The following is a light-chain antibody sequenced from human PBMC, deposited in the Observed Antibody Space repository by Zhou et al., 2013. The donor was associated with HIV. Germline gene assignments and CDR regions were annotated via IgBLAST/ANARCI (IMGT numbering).Light chain of an antibody. CDR3: QQSYSMPRT. V-gene: IGKV1-39*01. CDR2: AAS. Sequence: DIQMTQSPSSLSASVGDRVTITCRASQTISTYLNWYQQKPGQVPKLLIYAASTLHNGVPSRFSGSGSGTDFSLTISSVQPEDFATYYCQQSYSMPRTFGQGTKVEI. CDR1: QTISTY. J-gene: IGKJ1*01.